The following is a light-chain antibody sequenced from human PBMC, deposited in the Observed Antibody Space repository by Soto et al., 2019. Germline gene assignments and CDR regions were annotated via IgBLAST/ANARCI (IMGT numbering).Light chain of an antibody. Sequence: QSVLTQPPSVSGSPGQSITISCTGTSSDVGGYNYVSWYQQHPGKAPKLMIYEVSNRPSGVSNRFSGSKSGNTASLTISGLQAEDEADYYCSSYTSSSTLWVFGGGTKVTVL. CDR1: SSDVGGYNY. CDR2: EVS. J-gene: IGLJ3*02. V-gene: IGLV2-14*01. CDR3: SSYTSSSTLWV.